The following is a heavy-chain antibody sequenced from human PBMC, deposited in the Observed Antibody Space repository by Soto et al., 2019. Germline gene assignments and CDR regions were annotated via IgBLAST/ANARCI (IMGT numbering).Heavy chain of an antibody. Sequence: GASVKVSCKASGYTFTSYYMHWVRQAPGQGLEWMGIINPSGGSTSYAQKFQGRVTMTRDTSTSTVYMELSSLRSEDTAVYYCARDLRVENPPYYYYGMDVWGQGTTVTVSS. V-gene: IGHV1-46*01. CDR3: ARDLRVENPPYYYYGMDV. J-gene: IGHJ6*02. CDR2: INPSGGST. CDR1: GYTFTSYY.